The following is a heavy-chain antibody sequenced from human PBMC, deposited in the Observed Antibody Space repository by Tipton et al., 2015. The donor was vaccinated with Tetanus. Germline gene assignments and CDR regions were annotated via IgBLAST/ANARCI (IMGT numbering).Heavy chain of an antibody. J-gene: IGHJ4*02. CDR1: GGSVSSGTYY. D-gene: IGHD4-23*01. V-gene: IGHV4-30-2*01. CDR2: IYHSGST. Sequence: TLSLTCNVSGGSVSSGTYYWTWIRQPPGKGLEWIRYIYHSGSTYYSPSLKSRVTISVDISKNQFSLKLSSVTAADTAVYYCAGLPVGGGYSAHHYFLHWGQGTLVTVSS. CDR3: AGLPVGGGYSAHHYFLH.